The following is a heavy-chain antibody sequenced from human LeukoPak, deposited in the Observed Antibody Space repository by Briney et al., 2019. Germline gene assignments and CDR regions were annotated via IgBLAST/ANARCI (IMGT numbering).Heavy chain of an antibody. CDR2: IRSKAYGGTT. CDR1: GFTFGDYA. V-gene: IGHV3-49*03. CDR3: ARDGPGSSWSD. J-gene: IGHJ4*02. D-gene: IGHD6-13*01. Sequence: GGSLRLSCTASGFTFGDYAMSWFRQAPGKGLEWVGFIRSKAYGGTTEYAASVKGRFTISRDDSKSIAYLQMNSLRAEDTAVYYCARDGPGSSWSDWGQGTLVTVSS.